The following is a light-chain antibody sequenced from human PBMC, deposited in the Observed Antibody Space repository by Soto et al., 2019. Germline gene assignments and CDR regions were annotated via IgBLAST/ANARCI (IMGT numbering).Light chain of an antibody. V-gene: IGKV3D-15*02. Sequence: EIVMTQSPATLSVSPGDRATLSCRASQSVDNDLAWYQQKPGQPPRLLIYDASTRATGIPARFSGSQSGTEFTLTISSLLSEDFAVYFCQQYGSSPRTFGQGTKVEIK. CDR1: QSVDND. CDR2: DAS. J-gene: IGKJ1*01. CDR3: QQYGSSPRT.